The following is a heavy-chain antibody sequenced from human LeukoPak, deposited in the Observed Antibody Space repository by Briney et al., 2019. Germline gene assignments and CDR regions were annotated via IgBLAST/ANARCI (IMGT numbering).Heavy chain of an antibody. J-gene: IGHJ4*02. CDR3: ARLNERAYTVDY. CDR1: GGSISSYY. CDR2: IYYSGST. V-gene: IGHV4-59*01. D-gene: IGHD1-1*01. Sequence: SETLSLTCTVSGGSISSYYWSWIRQPPGKGLEWIGYIYYSGSTNYNPSLKSRVTISVDTSKNQFPLKLSSVTAADTAVYYCARLNERAYTVDYWGQGTLVTVSS.